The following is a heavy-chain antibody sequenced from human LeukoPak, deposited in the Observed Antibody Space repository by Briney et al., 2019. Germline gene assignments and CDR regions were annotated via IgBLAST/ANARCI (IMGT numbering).Heavy chain of an antibody. Sequence: KTSETLSLTCTVSGYSISSGYYWGWIRQPPGKGLEWIGSIYHSGSAYYNPSLKSRVTISVDTSKNHFSLKLSSVTAADTAVYYCARDPYSSSWYSSPRYYFDYWGQGTLVTVSS. D-gene: IGHD6-13*01. CDR1: GYSISSGYY. CDR2: IYHSGSA. V-gene: IGHV4-38-2*02. CDR3: ARDPYSSSWYSSPRYYFDY. J-gene: IGHJ4*02.